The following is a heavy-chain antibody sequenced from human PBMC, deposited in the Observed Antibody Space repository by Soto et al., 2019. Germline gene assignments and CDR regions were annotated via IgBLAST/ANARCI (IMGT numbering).Heavy chain of an antibody. J-gene: IGHJ4*02. D-gene: IGHD4-4*01. CDR3: AKDIEYRALEHRPLFDY. Sequence: GGSLRLSCAASGFTFDDYAMHWVRQAPGKGLEWVSGISWNSGSIGYADSVKGRFTISRDNAKNSLYLQMNSLRAEDTALYYCAKDIEYRALEHRPLFDYWGQGTLVTVSS. V-gene: IGHV3-9*01. CDR1: GFTFDDYA. CDR2: ISWNSGSI.